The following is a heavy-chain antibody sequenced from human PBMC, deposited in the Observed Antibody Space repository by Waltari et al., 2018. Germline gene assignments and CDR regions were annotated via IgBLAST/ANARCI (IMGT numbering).Heavy chain of an antibody. Sequence: QVQLQESGPGLVKPSETLSLTCTVSGGSISSYYWSWIRQPPGKGLEWIGYIYYSGSTNYNPALKSRVTISVDTSKNQFSLKLSSVTAADTAVYYCASLLYGGNSEGSFDYWAQGTLVTVSS. CDR2: IYYSGST. CDR3: ASLLYGGNSEGSFDY. CDR1: GGSISSYY. J-gene: IGHJ4*02. V-gene: IGHV4-59*01. D-gene: IGHD2-21*02.